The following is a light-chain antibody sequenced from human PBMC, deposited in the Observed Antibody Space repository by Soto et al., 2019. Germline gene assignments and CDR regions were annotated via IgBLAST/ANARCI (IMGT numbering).Light chain of an antibody. J-gene: IGKJ1*01. V-gene: IGKV3-20*01. Sequence: EVVLTQSPGTLSLSPGERATLSCRASQSVSSSYLAWYQQKPGQAPRLLIYGSSSRATGIPDRFSGSGSGTDFTLTISRLAPEDFAVYYCQQYGGSPWTFGQGTKVEI. CDR3: QQYGGSPWT. CDR2: GSS. CDR1: QSVSSSY.